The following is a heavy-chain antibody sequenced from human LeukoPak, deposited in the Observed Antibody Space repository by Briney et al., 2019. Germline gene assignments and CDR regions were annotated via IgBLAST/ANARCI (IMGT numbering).Heavy chain of an antibody. CDR1: GLIVSNNY. J-gene: IGHJ4*02. CDR3: TRAYDSGTYSSFDY. CDR2: IYSGGST. D-gene: IGHD3-10*01. V-gene: IGHV3-53*01. Sequence: GGSLRLSCAASGLIVSNNYMNWVRLAPGKGLEWVSIIYSGGSTHYADSVKGRFTISRDNSKNTLYLQMNGLRAEDTAVYYCTRAYDSGTYSSFDYWGQGTLVTVTS.